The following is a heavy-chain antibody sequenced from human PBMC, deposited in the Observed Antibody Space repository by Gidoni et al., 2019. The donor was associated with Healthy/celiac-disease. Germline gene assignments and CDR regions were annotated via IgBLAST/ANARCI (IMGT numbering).Heavy chain of an antibody. CDR3: ASEGYIVVVVAATRLYYYYMDV. D-gene: IGHD2-15*01. J-gene: IGHJ6*03. CDR2: INAGNRNT. Sequence: QVQLVQSGAEVKKPGASGKVSCKASGYPFTSYAMHWVRQAPGQRLEWRGWINAGNRNTKYSQTFQGRVTITRDTSASTAYMELSRLRSEDTAVYYCASEGYIVVVVAATRLYYYYMDVWGKGPTVTVSS. CDR1: GYPFTSYA. V-gene: IGHV1-3*01.